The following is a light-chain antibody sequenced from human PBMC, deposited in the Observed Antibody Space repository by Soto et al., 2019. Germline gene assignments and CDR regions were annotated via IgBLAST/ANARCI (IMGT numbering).Light chain of an antibody. V-gene: IGKV3-20*01. CDR2: GVS. J-gene: IGKJ2*01. Sequence: ENVLTQSPGTLSVSPGERATLSCRASQSVTNSFSAWYQQKPGQAPRLLIYGVSSRAAGIPDRFSGSGSGTDFTLTISRLEPEDLVVYYCQQYSTLPHTFGQGTKLEVK. CDR3: QQYSTLPHT. CDR1: QSVTNSF.